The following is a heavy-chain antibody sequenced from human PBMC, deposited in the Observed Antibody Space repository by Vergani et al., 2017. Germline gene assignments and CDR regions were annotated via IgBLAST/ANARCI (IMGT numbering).Heavy chain of an antibody. Sequence: QVQLQESGSGLVKPSQTLSLTCAVSGGSISSGGYSWSWIRQPPGKGLEWIGYIYHSGSTYYNPSLKSRVTISVDRSKNQFSLKLSSVTAADTAVYYCAREARGYGDYVGWFDPWGQGTLVTVSS. CDR2: IYHSGST. J-gene: IGHJ5*02. D-gene: IGHD4-17*01. CDR3: AREARGYGDYVGWFDP. V-gene: IGHV4-30-2*01. CDR1: GGSISSGGYS.